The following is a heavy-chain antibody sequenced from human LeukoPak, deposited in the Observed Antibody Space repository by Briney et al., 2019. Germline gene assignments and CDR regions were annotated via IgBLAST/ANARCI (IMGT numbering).Heavy chain of an antibody. CDR3: ARDIVVVPAAIYFDS. V-gene: IGHV3-7*01. D-gene: IGHD2-2*01. Sequence: GGSLTLSCAASGFTLTNYWMSWVRQAPGKGLERVANIKQDGSEKYYVDSVKGRFTISRDNAKNALYLQMSSLRAEDTAVYHCARDIVVVPAAIYFDSWGQGTLVTVSS. CDR1: GFTLTNYW. CDR2: IKQDGSEK. J-gene: IGHJ4*02.